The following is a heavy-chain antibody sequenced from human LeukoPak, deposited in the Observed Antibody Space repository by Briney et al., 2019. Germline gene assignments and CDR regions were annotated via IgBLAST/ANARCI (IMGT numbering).Heavy chain of an antibody. D-gene: IGHD3-10*01. CDR1: GYTFIELS. J-gene: IGHJ5*02. CDR2: FDPEDGET. CDR3: ATVRDWVDYNWFDP. Sequence: ASVKVSCKVSGYTFIELSLHWVRQAPGKGLEWMGGFDPEDGETIHAQKFQGRVTMTEDTSTDTAYMELSSLRSEDTAVYYCATVRDWVDYNWFDPWGQGTLVTVSS. V-gene: IGHV1-24*01.